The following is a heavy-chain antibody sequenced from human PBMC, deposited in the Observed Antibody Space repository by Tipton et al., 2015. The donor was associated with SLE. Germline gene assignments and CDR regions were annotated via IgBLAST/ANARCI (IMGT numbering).Heavy chain of an antibody. J-gene: IGHJ3*02. Sequence: TLSLTCTVSGGSIRSGGYYWSWIRQHPGKGLEWIGYIYYSGSTYYNPSLKSRVTISVDTSKNQFSLKLSSVTAADTAVYYCARDRRLEGTMVRGVVAFDIWGQGTMVTVSS. D-gene: IGHD3-10*01. CDR1: GGSIRSGGYY. CDR3: ARDRRLEGTMVRGVVAFDI. V-gene: IGHV4-31*03. CDR2: IYYSGST.